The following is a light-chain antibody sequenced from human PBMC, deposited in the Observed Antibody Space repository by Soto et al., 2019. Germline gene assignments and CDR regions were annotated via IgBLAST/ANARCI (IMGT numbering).Light chain of an antibody. J-gene: IGKJ4*01. V-gene: IGKV3-11*01. CDR3: QQRSNWPPWLT. CDR1: HSVSSY. Sequence: EIVLTQSPATLSLSPGERATISCRASHSVSSYLDWYQQKPGQAPRLLIYDASNRATGIPARFSGSGSGTDFTLTISSLEPEDFAVYYCQQRSNWPPWLTFGGGTKVEIK. CDR2: DAS.